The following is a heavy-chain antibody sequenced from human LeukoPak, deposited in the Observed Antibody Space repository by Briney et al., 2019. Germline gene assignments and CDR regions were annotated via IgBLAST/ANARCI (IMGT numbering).Heavy chain of an antibody. CDR3: ARDQEGFDY. J-gene: IGHJ4*02. Sequence: GASVKVSCKASGYTLTSNYMHWVRQAPGQGLEWMGTINPSGGSTSYAQKFQGRVTVTRDTSTSTVHMELSGLRSEDTAVYYCARDQEGFDYWGQGTLVTVSS. V-gene: IGHV1-46*01. CDR2: INPSGGST. CDR1: GYTLTSNY.